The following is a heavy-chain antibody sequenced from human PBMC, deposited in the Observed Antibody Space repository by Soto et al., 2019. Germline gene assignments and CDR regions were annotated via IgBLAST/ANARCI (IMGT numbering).Heavy chain of an antibody. CDR3: AKGGIAVAGFYLDAFDI. CDR1: GFTFSSYW. D-gene: IGHD6-19*01. Sequence: PGGSLRLSCAASGFTFSSYWMSWVRQAPGKGLEWVANIKQDGSEKYYVDSVKGRFTISRDNAKNSLYLQMNSLRAEDTAVYYCAKGGIAVAGFYLDAFDIWGQGTMVTVSS. CDR2: IKQDGSEK. V-gene: IGHV3-7*03. J-gene: IGHJ3*02.